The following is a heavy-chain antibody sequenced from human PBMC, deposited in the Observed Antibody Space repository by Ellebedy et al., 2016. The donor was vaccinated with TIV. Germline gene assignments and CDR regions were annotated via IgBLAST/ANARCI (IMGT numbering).Heavy chain of an antibody. CDR3: ARWLNLRSVLRVYYYGMDV. Sequence: SETLSLTCTVSGGSISSYYWSWIRQPPGKGLEWIGEINHSGSTNYNPSLKSRVTISVDTSKNQFSLKLSSVTAADTAVYYCARWLNLRSVLRVYYYGMDVWGQGTTVTVSS. V-gene: IGHV4-34*01. J-gene: IGHJ6*02. D-gene: IGHD3-3*01. CDR2: INHSGST. CDR1: GGSISSYY.